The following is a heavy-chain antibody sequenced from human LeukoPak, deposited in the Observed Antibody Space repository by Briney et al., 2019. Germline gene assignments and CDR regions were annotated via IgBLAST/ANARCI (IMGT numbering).Heavy chain of an antibody. CDR3: ARDGNLVSSPEPSSIDY. D-gene: IGHD1-14*01. V-gene: IGHV3-33*01. CDR2: IWYDGSNK. Sequence: PGRSLRLSCAASGFTFSSYGMHWVRQAPGKGLEWVAVIWYDGSNKYYADSVKGRFTISRDNSKNTLYLQMNSLRAEDTAVYYCARDGNLVSSPEPSSIDYWGQGTLVTVSS. J-gene: IGHJ4*02. CDR1: GFTFSSYG.